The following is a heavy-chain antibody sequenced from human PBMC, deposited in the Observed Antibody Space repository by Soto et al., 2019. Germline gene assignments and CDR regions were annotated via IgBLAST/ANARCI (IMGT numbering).Heavy chain of an antibody. D-gene: IGHD3-22*01. CDR2: IIPIFGTA. Sequence: QVQLVQSGAEVKKPGSSVKVSCKASGGTFSSYAISWVRQAPGQGLEWMGGIIPIFGTANYAQKFQSRVTITAYESTSRAYMELSSLRSEDTAVYYCARDSYDSSGYYLPRWFDPWGQGTLFTVSS. J-gene: IGHJ5*02. V-gene: IGHV1-69*12. CDR1: GGTFSSYA. CDR3: ARDSYDSSGYYLPRWFDP.